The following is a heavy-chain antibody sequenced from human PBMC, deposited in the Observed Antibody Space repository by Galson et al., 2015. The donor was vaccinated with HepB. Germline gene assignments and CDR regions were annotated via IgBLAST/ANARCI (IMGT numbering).Heavy chain of an antibody. V-gene: IGHV7-4-1*02. CDR2: INTNTGNP. D-gene: IGHD6-13*01. CDR3: AGGIAATLDAFDI. CDR1: GYAFTSYA. J-gene: IGHJ3*02. Sequence: SVKVSCKASGYAFTSYAMNWVRQAPGQGLEWMGWINTNTGNPTYAQGFTGRFVFSLDTSVSTAYLQISSLKAEDTAVYYCAGGIAATLDAFDIWGQGTMVTVSS.